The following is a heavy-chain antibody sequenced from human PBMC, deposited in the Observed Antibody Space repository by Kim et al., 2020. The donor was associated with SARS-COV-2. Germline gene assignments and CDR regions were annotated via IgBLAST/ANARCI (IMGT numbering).Heavy chain of an antibody. Sequence: ASVKVSCKASGCTFTSYYMHWVRQAPGQGLEWMGIINPSGGSTSYAQKFQGRVTMTRDTSTSTVYMELSSLRSEDTAVYYCARDPLGYKDYYYGMDVWGQGTTVTVSS. D-gene: IGHD5-12*01. V-gene: IGHV1-46*01. J-gene: IGHJ6*02. CDR3: ARDPLGYKDYYYGMDV. CDR1: GCTFTSYY. CDR2: INPSGGST.